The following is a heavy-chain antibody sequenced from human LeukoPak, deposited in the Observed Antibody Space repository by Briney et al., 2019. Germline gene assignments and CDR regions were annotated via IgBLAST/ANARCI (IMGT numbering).Heavy chain of an antibody. V-gene: IGHV1-69*05. CDR2: IIPIFGTA. Sequence: ASVKVSCKAPGGTFSSYAISWVRQAPGQGLEWMGRIIPIFGTANYAQKFQGRVTITTDESTSTAYMELSSLRSEDTAVYYCAIPGIAVAGRFDYWGQGTLVTVSS. CDR1: GGTFSSYA. J-gene: IGHJ4*02. D-gene: IGHD6-19*01. CDR3: AIPGIAVAGRFDY.